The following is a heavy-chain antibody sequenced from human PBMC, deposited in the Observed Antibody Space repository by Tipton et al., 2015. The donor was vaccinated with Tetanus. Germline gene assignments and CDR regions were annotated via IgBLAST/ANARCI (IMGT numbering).Heavy chain of an antibody. CDR2: IDPNSGGT. V-gene: IGHV1-2*02. CDR3: ARDRGDYIYYGMDV. D-gene: IGHD3-22*01. CDR1: GYTFTGYY. J-gene: IGHJ6*02. Sequence: QVQLVQSGAEMKKPGASVKVSCKASGYTFTGYYIYWVRQAPGQGLEWMGWIDPNSGGTVYAQKFQGRVPMTRDTAISTAYMERRSLRSDDTAVYYWARDRGDYIYYGMDVWGPGTTVTVS.